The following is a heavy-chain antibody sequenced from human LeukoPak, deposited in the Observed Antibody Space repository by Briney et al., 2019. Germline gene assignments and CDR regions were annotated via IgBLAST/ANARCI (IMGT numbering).Heavy chain of an antibody. CDR3: AREVRGYAVNYYYGMDV. CDR1: GYTFTGYW. CDR2: INPNSGGT. D-gene: IGHD5-12*01. J-gene: IGHJ6*02. V-gene: IGHV1-2*02. Sequence: ASVKVSCKASGYTFTGYWMHWVRQAPGQGLEWMGWINPNSGGTNSAQKFQGRVTMTRDTSINTAYMELSTLRSDDTAVYYCAREVRGYAVNYYYGMDVWGQGTTVTVSS.